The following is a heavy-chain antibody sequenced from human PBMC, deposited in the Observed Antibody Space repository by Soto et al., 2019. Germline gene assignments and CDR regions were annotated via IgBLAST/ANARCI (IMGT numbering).Heavy chain of an antibody. J-gene: IGHJ4*02. CDR1: EFTFTRYS. CDR3: ARESEDLTSNFDY. CDR2: ISSTTNYI. V-gene: IGHV3-21*06. Sequence: WGSLGICCASSEFTFTRYSMDWVRQAPGKGLEWVSSISSTTNYIYYGDSMKGRFTISRDNAKNSLYLEMNSLRAEDTAVYYCARESEDLTSNFDYWGQGTMVTVSS.